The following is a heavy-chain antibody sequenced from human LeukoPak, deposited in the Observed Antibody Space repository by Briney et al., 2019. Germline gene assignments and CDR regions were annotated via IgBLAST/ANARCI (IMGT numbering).Heavy chain of an antibody. CDR1: GFTVDGNY. D-gene: IGHD3-22*01. CDR2: IYPGGKT. CDR3: ARVKWQMVVVIKSHWSFDL. Sequence: GGPLTLSCAASGFTVDGNYINWVRQAPGKGLDWVSVIYPGGKTFYSNSVKDRFTISRDNSRNTVSLHMSGLSAEDTAVYYCARVKWQMVVVIKSHWSFDLWGRGTLVTVSS. J-gene: IGHJ2*01. V-gene: IGHV3-66*01.